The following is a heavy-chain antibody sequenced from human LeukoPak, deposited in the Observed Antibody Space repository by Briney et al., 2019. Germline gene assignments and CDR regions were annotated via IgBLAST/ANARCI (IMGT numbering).Heavy chain of an antibody. CDR2: IYYSGST. V-gene: IGHV4-31*03. J-gene: IGHJ5*02. D-gene: IGHD5-12*01. CDR3: ARELRRGYSGYDS. CDR1: GGSISSGGYY. Sequence: SETLSLTCTVSGGSISSGGYYWSWIRQHPGKGLEWIGYIYYSGSTYYNPSLKSRVTISVDTSKNQFSPKLSSVTAADTAVYYCARELRRGYSGYDSWGQGTLVTVSS.